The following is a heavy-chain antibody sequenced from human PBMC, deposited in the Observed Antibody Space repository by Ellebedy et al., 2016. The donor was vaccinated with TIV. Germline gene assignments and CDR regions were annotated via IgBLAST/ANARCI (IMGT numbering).Heavy chain of an antibody. CDR2: ISSSGAYR. Sequence: PGGSLRLSCAASGFAFSTYSMNWVRQAPGKGLEWVSSISSSGAYRYHADSMEGRFTISRDNAKNSLYLHMNSLRAEDTAMYYCARVRSVYHYMDVWGKGTMVTVSS. CDR1: GFAFSTYS. V-gene: IGHV3-21*01. D-gene: IGHD2-8*01. J-gene: IGHJ6*03. CDR3: ARVRSVYHYMDV.